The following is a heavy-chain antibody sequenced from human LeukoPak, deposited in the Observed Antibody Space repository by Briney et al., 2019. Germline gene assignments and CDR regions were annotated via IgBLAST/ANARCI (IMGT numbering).Heavy chain of an antibody. CDR2: INHSGST. D-gene: IGHD3-10*01. Sequence: PSETLSLTCAVYGGSFSGYYWSWIRQPPGKGLEWIGEINHSGSTNYNPSLKSRVTISVATSKNQFSLKLSSVTAADTAVYYCARDRLTPMVRGSLDYWGQGTLVTVSS. J-gene: IGHJ4*02. CDR1: GGSFSGYY. V-gene: IGHV4-34*01. CDR3: ARDRLTPMVRGSLDY.